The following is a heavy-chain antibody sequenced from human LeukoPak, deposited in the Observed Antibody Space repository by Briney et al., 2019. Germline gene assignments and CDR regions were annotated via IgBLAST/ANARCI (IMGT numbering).Heavy chain of an antibody. J-gene: IGHJ4*02. CDR2: MYHSGST. CDR3: ARNYDSSGYQKRHFDY. D-gene: IGHD3-22*01. V-gene: IGHV4-39*07. CDR1: GGSISSSSYY. Sequence: SETLSLTCTVSGGSISSSSYYWGWIRQPPGKGLEWIGSMYHSGSTYYNPSLKSRVTISVDTSKNQFSLKLSSVTAADTAVYYCARNYDSSGYQKRHFDYWGQGTLVTVSS.